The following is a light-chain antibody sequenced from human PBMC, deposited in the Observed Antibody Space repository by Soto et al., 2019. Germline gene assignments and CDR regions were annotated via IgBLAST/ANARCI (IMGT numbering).Light chain of an antibody. J-gene: IGKJ4*01. Sequence: DIQMTQSPSSLSASVGDRVTITCQASQDISNYLNWYQQKPGKAPKLLIYDASNLETGVPSRFSGSGSGTDFTFTISSLQAEDFASYFCQQLRSYPSTFGGGTKVEIK. V-gene: IGKV1-33*01. CDR1: QDISNY. CDR3: QQLRSYPST. CDR2: DAS.